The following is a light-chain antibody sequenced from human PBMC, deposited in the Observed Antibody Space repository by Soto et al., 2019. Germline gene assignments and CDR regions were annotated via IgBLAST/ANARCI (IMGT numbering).Light chain of an antibody. J-gene: IGLJ2*01. CDR1: TGGVTSGHW. CDR3: SFSFGGTVV. CDR2: DAT. Sequence: QAVVTQEPSMTVSPGGTVTLTCGSSTGGVTSGHWPYWFQQKAGQAPRTLIYDATNKHSWTPARFSGSPLGGKAALTLSGAQAEDEAEYYCSFSFGGTVVFGGGTKLTVL. V-gene: IGLV7-46*01.